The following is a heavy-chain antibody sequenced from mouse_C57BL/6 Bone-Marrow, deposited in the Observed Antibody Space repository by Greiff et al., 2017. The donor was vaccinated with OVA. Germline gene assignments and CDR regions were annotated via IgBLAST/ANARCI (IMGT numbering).Heavy chain of an antibody. D-gene: IGHD1-1*01. V-gene: IGHV3-6*01. CDR2: ISYDGSN. CDR3: AREGDDYGSYYFDY. Sequence: EVQLQESGPGLVKPSQSLSLTCSVTGYSITSGYYWNWIRQFPGNKLEWMGYISYDGSNNYNPSLKNRISITRDTSKNQFFLKLNSVTTEDTATYYCAREGDDYGSYYFDYWGQGTTLTVSS. J-gene: IGHJ2*01. CDR1: GYSITSGYY.